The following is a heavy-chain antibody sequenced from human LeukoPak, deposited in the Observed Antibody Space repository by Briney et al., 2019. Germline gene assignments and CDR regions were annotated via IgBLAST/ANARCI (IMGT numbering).Heavy chain of an antibody. CDR3: ARGPPGIATRVR. CDR2: IYYNGST. Sequence: PSETLSLTCTVSGGSISSYYWSWIRQPPGKGLEWIGYIYYNGSTNYNPSLKSRVTTSVDTSKNQFSLKLSSVTAADTAVYYCARGPPGIATRVRWGQGTLVTVSS. J-gene: IGHJ4*02. D-gene: IGHD6-6*01. V-gene: IGHV4-59*01. CDR1: GGSISSYY.